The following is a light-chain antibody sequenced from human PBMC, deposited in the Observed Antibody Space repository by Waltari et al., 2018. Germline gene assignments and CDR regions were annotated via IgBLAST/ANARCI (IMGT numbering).Light chain of an antibody. CDR2: EVS. CDR1: SNDVGSYNR. V-gene: IGLV2-18*02. Sequence: QSALTQSPSVSGSPGQSVTLSCTGTSNDVGSYNRVSWYQQPPGTAPKLMIYEVSNRPSGVPDRFSGSKSGNTASLTISGLQPEDEADYYCNSFTTSTTWVFGGGTRVTVL. CDR3: NSFTTSTTWV. J-gene: IGLJ3*02.